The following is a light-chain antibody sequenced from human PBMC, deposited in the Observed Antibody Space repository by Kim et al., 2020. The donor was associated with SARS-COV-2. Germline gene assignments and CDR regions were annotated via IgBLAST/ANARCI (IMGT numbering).Light chain of an antibody. V-gene: IGLV3-19*01. CDR2: GKN. CDR1: SLRSYY. CDR3: NSRDSSGNHLV. Sequence: ALGQTVRITCQRDSLRSYYASWYQQQPGPAPVLVIYGKNNRPSGIPDRFSGSSSGNTASLTITGAQAEDEADYYCNSRDSSGNHLVFGGGTQLTVL. J-gene: IGLJ2*01.